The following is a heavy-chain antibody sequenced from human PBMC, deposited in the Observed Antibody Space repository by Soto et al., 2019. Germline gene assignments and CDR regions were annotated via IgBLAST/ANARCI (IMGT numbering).Heavy chain of an antibody. V-gene: IGHV3-30*18. CDR3: AKELGLAVAGTPGY. CDR2: ISYDGSNK. CDR1: GFTFSSYG. D-gene: IGHD6-19*01. J-gene: IGHJ4*02. Sequence: GGSLRLSCAASGFTFSSYGMHWVRQAPGKGLEWVAVISYDGSNKYYADSVKGRFTISRDNSKNTLYLQMNSLRAEDTAVYYCAKELGLAVAGTPGYWGQGTLVTVSS.